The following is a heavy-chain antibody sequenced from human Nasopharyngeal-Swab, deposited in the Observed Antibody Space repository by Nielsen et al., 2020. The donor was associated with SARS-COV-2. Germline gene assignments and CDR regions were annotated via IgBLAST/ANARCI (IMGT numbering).Heavy chain of an antibody. CDR1: GFVFGSYS. J-gene: IGHJ4*02. D-gene: IGHD3-16*01. CDR2: ISSGSHII. Sequence: GESLKISCAATGFVFGSYSMHWVRQAPGKGLEWVAYISSGSHIIYHADSVKGRFTISRDNANNVLYLEMNSLRVEDTAMFYCARITSAGLDWGQGTQVTVSS. V-gene: IGHV3-48*04. CDR3: ARITSAGLD.